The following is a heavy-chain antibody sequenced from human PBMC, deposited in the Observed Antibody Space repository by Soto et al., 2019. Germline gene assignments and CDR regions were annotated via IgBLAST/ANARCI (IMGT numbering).Heavy chain of an antibody. V-gene: IGHV3-49*03. Sequence: SLRLSCTGSGFTFGDYTMNWFRQAPGKGLEWVSFIRSKSFGGTAEYAASAKGRFTISRDDSKNIIYLHMDSLKTEDTAVYYCTRRRLVVPAAIRDDYWGPGTLVTVSS. CDR3: TRRRLVVPAAIRDDY. CDR2: IRSKSFGGTA. J-gene: IGHJ4*02. CDR1: GFTFGDYT. D-gene: IGHD2-2*01.